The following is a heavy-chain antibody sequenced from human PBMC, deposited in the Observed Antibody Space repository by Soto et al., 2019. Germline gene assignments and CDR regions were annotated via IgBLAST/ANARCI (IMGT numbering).Heavy chain of an antibody. V-gene: IGHV4-34*01. J-gene: IGHJ6*02. Sequence: SETLSLTCAAYGRSFSGYYWSWIRQPPGKGLEWIGEIKHSGSTNYNLSHKSRVPIPVETSTNQLSLKLSAVTAADTAVYYCAKALPPAAIYFFGPQYYYGMDVWGQGTPVTVSS. CDR3: AKALPPAAIYFFGPQYYYGMDV. CDR2: IKHSGST. D-gene: IGHD2-2*02. CDR1: GRSFSGYY.